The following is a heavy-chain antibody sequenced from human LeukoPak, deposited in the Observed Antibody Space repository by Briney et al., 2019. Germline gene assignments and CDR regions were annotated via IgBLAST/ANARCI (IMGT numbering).Heavy chain of an antibody. CDR2: ISYDGSNK. D-gene: IGHD4-23*01. J-gene: IGHJ6*02. V-gene: IGHV3-30*03. CDR3: ARDPWESYGGRYYFYGMDV. Sequence: GGSLRLSCAASGFTFGRFGIHWVRQAPGKGQEWVAVISYDGSNKYYADSVKGRFTISRDNSNNTLYLQMNSLRAEDTGVYHCARDPWESYGGRYYFYGMDVWGQGTTVSVSS. CDR1: GFTFGRFG.